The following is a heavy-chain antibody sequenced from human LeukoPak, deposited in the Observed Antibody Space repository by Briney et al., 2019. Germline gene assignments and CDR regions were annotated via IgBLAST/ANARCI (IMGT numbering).Heavy chain of an antibody. V-gene: IGHV4-4*07. J-gene: IGHJ4*02. CDR3: AREEAGDYYDSSGYYPFDY. CDR1: GGSISSYY. D-gene: IGHD3-22*01. CDR2: IDTSGST. Sequence: SETLSLTCTVSGGSISSYYWSWIRQPAGEGLEWIGRIDTSGSTNYNPSLKSRVTMSVDTSKNQFSLKLSSVTAADTAVYYCAREEAGDYYDSSGYYPFDYWGQGTLVTVSS.